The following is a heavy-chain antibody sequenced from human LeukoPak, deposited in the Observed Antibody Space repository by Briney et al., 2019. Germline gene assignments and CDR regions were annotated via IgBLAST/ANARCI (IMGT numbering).Heavy chain of an antibody. Sequence: PGGSLRLSCAASGFTFSSYGMHWARQAPGKGLEWVAVIWYDGSNKYYADSVKGRFTISRDNSKNTLYLQMNSLRAEDTAVYYCARDKWELRSHKYYYYGMDVWGQGTTVTVSS. J-gene: IGHJ6*02. CDR3: ARDKWELRSHKYYYYGMDV. CDR1: GFTFSSYG. V-gene: IGHV3-33*01. D-gene: IGHD1-26*01. CDR2: IWYDGSNK.